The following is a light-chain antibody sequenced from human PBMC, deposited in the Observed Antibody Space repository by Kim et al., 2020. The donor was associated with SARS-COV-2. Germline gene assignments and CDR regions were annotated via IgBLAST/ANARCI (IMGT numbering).Light chain of an antibody. CDR1: QGISNY. Sequence: ASVGERVTITCRASQGISNYLAWYQQKPGKVPKLLIYAASTLQSGVPSRFSGSGSGTDFTLTISSLQPEDVATYYCQKYNSAPPLTFGGGTKVEIK. J-gene: IGKJ4*01. V-gene: IGKV1-27*01. CDR2: AAS. CDR3: QKYNSAPPLT.